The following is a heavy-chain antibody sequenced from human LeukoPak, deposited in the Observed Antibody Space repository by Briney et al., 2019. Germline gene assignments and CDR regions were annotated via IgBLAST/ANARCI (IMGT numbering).Heavy chain of an antibody. V-gene: IGHV4-34*01. D-gene: IGHD6-13*01. CDR3: ARGSSSWSSQYYDY. CDR2: INHSGST. Sequence: SETLSLTCAVYGGSFSGYYWSWIRQPPGRGLEWIGEINHSGSTNYNPSLKSRVTISVDTSKNQFSLKLSSVTAADTAVYYCARGSSSWSSQYYDYWGQGTLVTVSS. CDR1: GGSFSGYY. J-gene: IGHJ4*02.